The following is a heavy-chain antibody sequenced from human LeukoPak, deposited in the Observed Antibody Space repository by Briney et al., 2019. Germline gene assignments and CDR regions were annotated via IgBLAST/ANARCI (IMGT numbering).Heavy chain of an antibody. D-gene: IGHD4-23*01. V-gene: IGHV4-61*02. CDR2: IYTSGST. CDR3: ARGRISYGGNDY. CDR1: GGSISSGSYY. J-gene: IGHJ4*02. Sequence: SETPSLTCTVSGGSISSGSYYWSWIRQPAGKGLEWIGRIYTSGSTNYNPSLKSRVTISVDTSKNQFSLKLSSVTAADTAVYYCARGRISYGGNDYWSQGTLVTVSS.